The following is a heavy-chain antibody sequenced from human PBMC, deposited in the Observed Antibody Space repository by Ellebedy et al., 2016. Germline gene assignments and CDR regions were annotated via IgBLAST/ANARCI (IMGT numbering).Heavy chain of an antibody. CDR2: ISYDGSNK. Sequence: GGSLRLSXAASGFTFSSYGMHWVRQAPGKGLEWVAVISYDGSNKYYADSVKGRFTISRDNSKNTLYLQMNSLRAEDTAVYYCAKDRSFRSSGYFIGIDYWGQGTLVTVSS. CDR3: AKDRSFRSSGYFIGIDY. D-gene: IGHD3-22*01. J-gene: IGHJ4*02. V-gene: IGHV3-30*18. CDR1: GFTFSSYG.